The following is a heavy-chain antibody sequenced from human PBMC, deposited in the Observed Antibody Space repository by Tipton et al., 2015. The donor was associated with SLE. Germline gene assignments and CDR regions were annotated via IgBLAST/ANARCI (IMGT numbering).Heavy chain of an antibody. V-gene: IGHV4-59*01. CDR3: ASLQQLVGFDP. J-gene: IGHJ5*02. CDR2: IYYSGST. Sequence: TLSLTCTVSGGSISSYYWSWIRQPPGKGLEWIGYIYYSGSTNYNPSLKSRVTISVDTSKKQFSLKLSSVSAADTAVYYCASLQQLVGFDPWGQGTLVTVSS. CDR1: GGSISSYY. D-gene: IGHD6-13*01.